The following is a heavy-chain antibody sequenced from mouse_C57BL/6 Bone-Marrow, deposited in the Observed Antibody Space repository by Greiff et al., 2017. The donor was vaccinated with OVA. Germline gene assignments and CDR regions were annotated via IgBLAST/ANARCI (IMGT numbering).Heavy chain of an antibody. V-gene: IGHV5-17*01. CDR3: ARSDYDYFDY. D-gene: IGHD2-4*01. J-gene: IGHJ2*01. CDR2: ISSGSSTI. Sequence: EVQLVASGGGLVKPGGSLTLSCAASGFTFSDYGMHWVRQAPEPGLEWVAYISSGSSTIYYADTVKGRFTISRDNAKNTLFLQMTSLRAEDTAMYYCARSDYDYFDYWGQGTTLTVAS. CDR1: GFTFSDYG.